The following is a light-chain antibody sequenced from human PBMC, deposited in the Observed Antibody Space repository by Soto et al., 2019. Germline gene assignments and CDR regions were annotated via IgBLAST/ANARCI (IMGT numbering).Light chain of an antibody. CDR2: DAS. CDR1: QSISSW. V-gene: IGKV1-5*01. J-gene: IGKJ1*01. Sequence: DIQMTQSPSTLSASVGDRVTITCRASQSISSWLAWYQQKPGKAPKPLIYDASSLESGVPSRFSGSGSGTEFTLTISSLQPDDFATYYCQQYNNWPRTFGQGTKVEIK. CDR3: QQYNNWPRT.